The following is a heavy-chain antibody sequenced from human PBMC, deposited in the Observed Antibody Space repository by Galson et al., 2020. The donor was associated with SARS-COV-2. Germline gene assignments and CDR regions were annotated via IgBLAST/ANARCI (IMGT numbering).Heavy chain of an antibody. CDR3: ARDFVAAAGNFYF. V-gene: IGHV4-39*07. J-gene: IGHJ4*01. CDR2: IFYNEAT. Sequence: SETLSLTCIVSGESISSNSFYWGWVRQTPGKGLEWIASIFYNEATYYNPSLESRVTLSLDTSKNQFSLELRSVTAADTAVYYCARDFVAAAGNFYFWGHGILVTVS. D-gene: IGHD6-13*01. CDR1: GESISSNSFY.